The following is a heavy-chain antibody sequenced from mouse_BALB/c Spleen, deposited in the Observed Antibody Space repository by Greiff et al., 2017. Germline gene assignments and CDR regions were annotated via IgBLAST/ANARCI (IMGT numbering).Heavy chain of an antibody. V-gene: IGHV5-6-5*01. Sequence: DVKLVESGGGLVKPGGSLKLSCAASGFTFSSYAMSWVRQTPEKRLEWVASISSGGSTYYPDSVKGRFTISRDNARNILYLQMSSLRSEDTAMYYCADYDGYLDYWGQGTTLTVSS. CDR3: ADYDGYLDY. D-gene: IGHD2-3*01. J-gene: IGHJ2*01. CDR1: GFTFSSYA. CDR2: ISSGGST.